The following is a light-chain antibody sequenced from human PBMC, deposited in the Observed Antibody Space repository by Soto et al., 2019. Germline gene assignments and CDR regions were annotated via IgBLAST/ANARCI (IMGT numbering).Light chain of an antibody. J-gene: IGKJ3*01. Sequence: DIQMTQSPSSLSASVGDRVTITCQASQDISNYLNWYHQKPGKAPKLLIYDASNLETGVPSRFSGSGSGTDFTFTSSSLQPQDIATYYCQQYDNLPPFTFGPGTKVDIK. CDR3: QQYDNLPPFT. CDR2: DAS. V-gene: IGKV1-33*01. CDR1: QDISNY.